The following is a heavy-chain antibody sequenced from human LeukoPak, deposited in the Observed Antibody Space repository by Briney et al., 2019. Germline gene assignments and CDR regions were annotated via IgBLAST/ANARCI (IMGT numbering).Heavy chain of an antibody. V-gene: IGHV4-59*12. J-gene: IGHJ5*02. CDR3: AREQQQLVDWFDP. Sequence: SETLSLTCTVSGGSISSYYWSWIRQPPGKGLEWIGYIYYSGSTYYNPSLKSRVTISVDTSKNQFSLKLSSVTAADTAVYYCAREQQQLVDWFDPWGQGTLVTVSS. CDR2: IYYSGST. CDR1: GGSISSYY. D-gene: IGHD6-13*01.